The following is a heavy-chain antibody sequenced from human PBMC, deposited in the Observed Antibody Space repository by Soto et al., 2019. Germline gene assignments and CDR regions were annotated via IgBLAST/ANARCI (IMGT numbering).Heavy chain of an antibody. CDR3: ARHRYSYGVYYFDY. CDR2: IYYSGRT. D-gene: IGHD5-18*01. V-gene: IGHV4-59*08. J-gene: IGHJ4*02. Sequence: QVQLQESGPGLVEPSETLSLTCTVAGGSISTYYWSWIRQPPGKGLGWIGYIYYSGRTNYNPSLKSRGTISVDTAKNQSALQLSSVTAADTAVYYCARHRYSYGVYYFDYWGQGTLATVSS. CDR1: GGSISTYY.